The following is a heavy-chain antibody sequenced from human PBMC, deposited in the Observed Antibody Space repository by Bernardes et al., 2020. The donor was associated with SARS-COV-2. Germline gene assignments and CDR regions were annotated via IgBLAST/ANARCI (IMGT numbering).Heavy chain of an antibody. D-gene: IGHD3-9*01. CDR2: ISGSGSTI. J-gene: IGHJ6*02. CDR1: GFTFSTSE. Sequence: GGSLRLSCAGSGFTFSTSEMNWVRQAPGKGLAGVSYISGSGSTIYYADSVKGRFTISRDNAKNSLYLQMNSLRAEDTAIYYCAMRDWLHSYYYYGLDVWGQGTTVTVSS. CDR3: AMRDWLHSYYYYGLDV. V-gene: IGHV3-48*03.